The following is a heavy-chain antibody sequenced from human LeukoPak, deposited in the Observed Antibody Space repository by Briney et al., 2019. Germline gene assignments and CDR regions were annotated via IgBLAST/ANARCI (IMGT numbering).Heavy chain of an antibody. CDR1: GFTFSSYW. V-gene: IGHV3-7*01. CDR3: ARGHDSSGYYYDDAFDI. Sequence: GGSLRLSCAASGFTFSSYWMSWVRQAPGKGLEWVANIKQDGSEKYYVDSVKGRFTISRDNAKNSLYLQMNSLRAEDTAVYYCARGHDSSGYYYDDAFDIWGQGTMVTVSS. J-gene: IGHJ3*02. CDR2: IKQDGSEK. D-gene: IGHD3-22*01.